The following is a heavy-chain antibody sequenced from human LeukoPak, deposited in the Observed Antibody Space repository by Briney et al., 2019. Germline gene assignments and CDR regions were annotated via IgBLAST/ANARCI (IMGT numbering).Heavy chain of an antibody. CDR2: ISSSSSYI. V-gene: IGHV3-21*01. CDR1: GFTFSSYS. J-gene: IGHJ6*02. CDR3: ARDLQLWLLLQDGMDV. D-gene: IGHD5-18*01. Sequence: PGGSLRLSCAASGFTFSSYSMDWVRQAPGKGLEWVSSISSSSSYIYYADSVKGRFTISRDNAKNSLYLQMNSLRVEDTAVYYCARDLQLWLLLQDGMDVWGQGTTVTVSS.